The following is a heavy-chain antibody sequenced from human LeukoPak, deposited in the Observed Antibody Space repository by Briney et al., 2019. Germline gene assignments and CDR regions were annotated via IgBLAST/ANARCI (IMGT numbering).Heavy chain of an antibody. V-gene: IGHV3-23*01. D-gene: IGHD1-1*01. CDR1: GFTFSSYA. J-gene: IGHJ4*02. CDR2: ISGSGGST. CDR3: AKGTTGTTSYDY. Sequence: GGSLRLSCAASGFTFSSYAMSWVRQAPRKGLEWVSAISGSGGSTYYADSVKGRFTISRDNSKNTLYLQMNSLRAEDTAVYYCAKGTTGTTSYDYWGQGTLVTVSS.